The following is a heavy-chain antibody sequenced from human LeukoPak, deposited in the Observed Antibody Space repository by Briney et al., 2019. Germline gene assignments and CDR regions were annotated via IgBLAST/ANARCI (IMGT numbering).Heavy chain of an antibody. CDR2: IESKTDSGTT. J-gene: IGHJ4*02. CDR3: TRDEGDDYFDN. CDR1: GFPFSDAW. V-gene: IGHV3-15*04. D-gene: IGHD3-16*01. Sequence: GGSLRLSCAASGFPFSDAWMSWVRQAPGKGLEWVGRIESKTDSGTTEYAAPVKGRFTISRDDSKNTLYLQMNSLKTEDTAVYYCTRDEGDDYFDNWGQGTWSPSSQ.